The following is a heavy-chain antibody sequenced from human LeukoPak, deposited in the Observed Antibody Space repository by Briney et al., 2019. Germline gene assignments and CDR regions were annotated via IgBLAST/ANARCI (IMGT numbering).Heavy chain of an antibody. D-gene: IGHD2-2*02. CDR1: GFTFSSYG. V-gene: IGHV3-33*06. Sequence: QSGESLRLSCSASGFTFSSYGLQWVRQAPGKGLAWVAVIWYDGSNKYYADSVKGRFTISRDNSKITLYLQMNSLRAEDTAVYYCAKDAHDIVVVPAAIPHYYYMDVWGKGTTVTVSS. J-gene: IGHJ6*03. CDR2: IWYDGSNK. CDR3: AKDAHDIVVVPAAIPHYYYMDV.